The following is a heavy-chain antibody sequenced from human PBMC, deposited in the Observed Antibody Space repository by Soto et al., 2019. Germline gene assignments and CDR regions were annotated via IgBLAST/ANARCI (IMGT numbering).Heavy chain of an antibody. J-gene: IGHJ5*02. CDR2: IYSGGST. V-gene: IGHV3-53*01. CDR1: GFTVSSNY. D-gene: IGHD3-10*01. CDR3: AREALWCGTRGCFDP. Sequence: EVQLVESGGGLIQPGGSLRLSCAASGFTVSSNYMSWVRQAPGKGLEWVSVIYSGGSTYYADSVKGRFTISRDNSKNTLYLQMNSLRAEDTAVYYCAREALWCGTRGCFDPWGQGTLVTVSS.